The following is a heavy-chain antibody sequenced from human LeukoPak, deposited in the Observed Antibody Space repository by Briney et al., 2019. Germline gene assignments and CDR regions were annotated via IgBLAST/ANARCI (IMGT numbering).Heavy chain of an antibody. Sequence: PSETLSLTCTVSGGSISSYYWSWIRQPPGKGLEWIGYISYSGNTNYNPSLKGRVTISVDTSKNQFSLKLTSVTAADTAVYYCARQGGYIAPLALWGQGTLVTVSA. J-gene: IGHJ4*02. V-gene: IGHV4-59*08. D-gene: IGHD6-13*01. CDR3: ARQGGYIAPLAL. CDR2: ISYSGNT. CDR1: GGSISSYY.